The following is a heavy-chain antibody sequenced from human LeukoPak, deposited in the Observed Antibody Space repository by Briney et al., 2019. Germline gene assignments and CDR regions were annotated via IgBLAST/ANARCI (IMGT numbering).Heavy chain of an antibody. CDR1: GGSFSGYY. CDR2: VYYSGST. D-gene: IGHD3-16*01. CDR3: ARGHSGRGGLDP. Sequence: SETLSLTCAVYGGSFSGYYGNWIRQPPGKGLEWIGYVYYSGSTNYNPSLKSRVTISVDTSKNQFSLKLSSVTAADTAVYYCARGHSGRGGLDPWGQGTLVTVSS. V-gene: IGHV4-59*01. J-gene: IGHJ5*02.